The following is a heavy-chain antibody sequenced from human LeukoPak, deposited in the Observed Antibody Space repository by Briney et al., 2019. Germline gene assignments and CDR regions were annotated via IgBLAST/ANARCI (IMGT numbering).Heavy chain of an antibody. Sequence: ASVKVSCKASGYTFTSYAMNWVRQAPGQGLEWMGWINTNTGNPTYAQGFTGRFVFSLDTSVSTAYLQISSLKAEDTAVYYCARDRLEGYCSGGSCYSSWFDPWGQGTLVTVSS. CDR3: ARDRLEGYCSGGSCYSSWFDP. CDR2: INTNTGNP. D-gene: IGHD2-15*01. V-gene: IGHV7-4-1*02. J-gene: IGHJ5*02. CDR1: GYTFTSYA.